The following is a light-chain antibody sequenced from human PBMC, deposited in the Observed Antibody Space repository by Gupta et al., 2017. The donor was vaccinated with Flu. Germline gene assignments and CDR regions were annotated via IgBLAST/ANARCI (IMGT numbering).Light chain of an antibody. CDR2: KAS. CDR1: QSISSW. CDR3: QQYNSYRT. V-gene: IGKV1-5*03. J-gene: IGKJ1*01. Sequence: DIQMTQSPSTLSASVRDRVTITCRASQSISSWLDWYQQKPGKAPKLLIYKASSLESGVPSRFSGSGVGTEFTLTSSCPQRDHFAIYYFQQYNSYRTFGEGTKVEIK.